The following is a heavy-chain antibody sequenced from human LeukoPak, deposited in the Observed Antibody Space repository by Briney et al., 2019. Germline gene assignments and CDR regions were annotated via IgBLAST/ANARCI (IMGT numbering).Heavy chain of an antibody. D-gene: IGHD1-26*01. CDR3: GRSSSRNFDY. CDR1: GGTFSSYA. CDR2: IIPILGIA. Sequence: SVKVSCKASGGTFSSYAISWVRQAPGQGLEWMGRIIPILGIANYAQKFQGRVTITADKSTSTAYMELSSLRSEDTAVYYCGRSSSRNFDYWGQGTLVTVSS. J-gene: IGHJ4*02. V-gene: IGHV1-69*04.